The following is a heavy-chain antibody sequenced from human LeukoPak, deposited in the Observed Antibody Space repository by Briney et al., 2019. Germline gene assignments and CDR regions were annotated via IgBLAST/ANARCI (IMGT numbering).Heavy chain of an antibody. D-gene: IGHD3-9*01. Sequence: ASVKVSCKASGYTFTGYYMHWVRQAPGQGLEWMGWINPNSGGTNYAQKFQGWVTMTRDTSISTAYMELSRLRSGDTAVYYCARSGGDDILTGYGNWFDPWGQGTLVTVSS. CDR1: GYTFTGYY. V-gene: IGHV1-2*04. J-gene: IGHJ5*02. CDR3: ARSGGDDILTGYGNWFDP. CDR2: INPNSGGT.